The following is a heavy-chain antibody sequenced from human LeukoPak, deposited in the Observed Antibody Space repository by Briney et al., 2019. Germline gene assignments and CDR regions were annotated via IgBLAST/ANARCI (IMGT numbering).Heavy chain of an antibody. Sequence: ASVKVSCKASGYTFTSYYMHWVRQAPGQGLEWMGWINPNSGGTNYAQKFQGWVTMTRDTSISTAYMELSRLRSDDTAVYYCARDPDCSGGSCPGYFDYWGQGTLVTVSS. J-gene: IGHJ4*02. CDR3: ARDPDCSGGSCPGYFDY. CDR2: INPNSGGT. D-gene: IGHD2-15*01. V-gene: IGHV1-2*04. CDR1: GYTFTSYY.